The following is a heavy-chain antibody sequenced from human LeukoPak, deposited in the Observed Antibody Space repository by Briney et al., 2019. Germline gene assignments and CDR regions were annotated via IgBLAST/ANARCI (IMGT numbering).Heavy chain of an antibody. D-gene: IGHD4-23*01. CDR2: IYPEGATT. Sequence: GGSLRLSCAASGFTFSSYSMGWVRQAPRKGLEWVSYIYPEGATTIYADSVKGRFIISRDNAKNSLYLQMNSLRAEDTAVYYCARGGNPSYWGQGTLVTVSS. J-gene: IGHJ4*02. CDR3: ARGGNPSY. CDR1: GFTFSSYS. V-gene: IGHV3-48*04.